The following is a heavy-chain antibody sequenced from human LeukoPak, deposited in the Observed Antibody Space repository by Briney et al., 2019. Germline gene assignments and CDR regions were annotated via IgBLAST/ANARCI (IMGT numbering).Heavy chain of an antibody. CDR2: ISSSSSYI. Sequence: GGSLRLSCAGLGLTFSTYAMDWVRQAPGKGLEWVSSISSSSSYIYYADSVKGRFTISRDNAKNSLYLQMNSLRAEDTAVYYCATHPTVVKAHDYWGQGTLVTVSS. CDR1: GLTFSTYA. V-gene: IGHV3-21*01. D-gene: IGHD4-17*01. CDR3: ATHPTVVKAHDY. J-gene: IGHJ4*02.